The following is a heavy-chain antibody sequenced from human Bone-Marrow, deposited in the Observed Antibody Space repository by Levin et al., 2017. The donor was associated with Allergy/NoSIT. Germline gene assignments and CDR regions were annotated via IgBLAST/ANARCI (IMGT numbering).Heavy chain of an antibody. CDR2: ISSSSSYI. D-gene: IGHD3-3*01. J-gene: IGHJ6*02. Sequence: GESLKISCAASGFTFSSYSMNWVRQAPGKGLEWVSSISSSSSYIYYADSVKGRFTISRDNAKNSLYLQMNSLRAEDTAVYYCARDYVAPSIFGVVIILHYYYYDGMDVWGQGTTVTVSS. CDR3: ARDYVAPSIFGVVIILHYYYYDGMDV. V-gene: IGHV3-21*01. CDR1: GFTFSSYS.